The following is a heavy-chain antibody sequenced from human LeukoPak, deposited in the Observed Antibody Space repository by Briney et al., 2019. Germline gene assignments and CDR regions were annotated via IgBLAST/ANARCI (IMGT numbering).Heavy chain of an antibody. Sequence: GGSLRLSCAASGFTVSSNYMSWVRQAPGKGLEWVANIKQDGSEKYYVDSVKGRFTISRDNAKNSLYLQMNSLRAEDTAVYYCARDQRYCSSSSCPWEPFDYWGQGTLVTVSS. CDR1: GFTVSSNY. V-gene: IGHV3-7*05. CDR2: IKQDGSEK. CDR3: ARDQRYCSSSSCPWEPFDY. J-gene: IGHJ4*02. D-gene: IGHD2-2*01.